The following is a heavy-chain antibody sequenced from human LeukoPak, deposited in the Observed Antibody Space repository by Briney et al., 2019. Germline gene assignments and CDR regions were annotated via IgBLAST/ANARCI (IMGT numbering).Heavy chain of an antibody. V-gene: IGHV1-2*02. CDR1: GYTFTGYY. J-gene: IGHJ3*02. CDR2: INPNSGGT. CDR3: ARGEYCTNGVCSHDAFDI. D-gene: IGHD2-8*01. Sequence: GASVKVSCKASGYTFTGYYMHWVRQAPGQGLEWMGWINPNSGGTNYAQKFQGRVTMTRDTSISTAYMELSRLRSDDTAVYYCARGEYCTNGVCSHDAFDIWGQGTMVTVSS.